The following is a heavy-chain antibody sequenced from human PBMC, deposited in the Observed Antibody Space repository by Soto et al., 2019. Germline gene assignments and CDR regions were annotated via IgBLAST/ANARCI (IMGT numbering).Heavy chain of an antibody. CDR1: GGSFSGYY. D-gene: IGHD3-10*01. V-gene: IGHV4-34*01. J-gene: IGHJ4*02. Sequence: PSETLSLTCAVYGGSFSGYYWSWTRQPPGKGLEWIGEINHSGSTNYNPSLKSRVTISVDTSKNQFSLKLSSVTAADTAVYYCARAGYGSGSPETFDYWGQGTLVTVSS. CDR2: INHSGST. CDR3: ARAGYGSGSPETFDY.